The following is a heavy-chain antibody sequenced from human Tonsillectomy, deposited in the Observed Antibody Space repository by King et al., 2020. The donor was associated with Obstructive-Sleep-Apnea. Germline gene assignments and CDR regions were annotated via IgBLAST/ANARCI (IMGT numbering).Heavy chain of an antibody. V-gene: IGHV3-30*02. J-gene: IGHJ4*02. D-gene: IGHD2-15*01. Sequence: VQLVESGGGVVQPGRSLRLSCGASGFTFSSYGMHWVRQAPGKGLEWVTFIRYDGKNEWYADSVKGRFTISRDNSKNTLSLQMNSLRPEDTAVYYCARDGLCSGGICYHDYWGQGTLVTVSS. CDR3: ARDGLCSGGICYHDY. CDR2: IRYDGKNE. CDR1: GFTFSSYG.